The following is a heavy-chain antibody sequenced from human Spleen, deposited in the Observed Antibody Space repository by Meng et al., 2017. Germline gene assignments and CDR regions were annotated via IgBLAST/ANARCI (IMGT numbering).Heavy chain of an antibody. V-gene: IGHV4-61*02. CDR1: GDSISSESYY. CDR3: AREGRFYYDRSGYYFFQY. CDR2: IDSSGST. J-gene: IGHJ1*01. D-gene: IGHD3-22*01. Sequence: QVHLQESGPGLVKPSTTLSLTCTVSGDSISSESYYWSWIRQPAGKGLEWIGRIDSSGSTNYNPSLESRVTISVDTSKNQLSLKLSSVTAADTAVYYCAREGRFYYDRSGYYFFQYWGQGTLVTVSS.